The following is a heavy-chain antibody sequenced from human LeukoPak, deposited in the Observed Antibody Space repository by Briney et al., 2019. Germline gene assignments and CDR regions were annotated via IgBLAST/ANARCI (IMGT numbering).Heavy chain of an antibody. CDR2: IKPDGRER. Sequence: GGSLRLSCAASGFTFSFSWMTWVRQAPGKALEWVANIKPDGRERYYVDSVKGRFTISRDNAKNSVYLHLNSLRAEDTAVYYCARERGYNYYFDPWGRGTLVTVSS. V-gene: IGHV3-7*05. D-gene: IGHD5-24*01. CDR3: ARERGYNYYFDP. J-gene: IGHJ4*02. CDR1: GFTFSFSW.